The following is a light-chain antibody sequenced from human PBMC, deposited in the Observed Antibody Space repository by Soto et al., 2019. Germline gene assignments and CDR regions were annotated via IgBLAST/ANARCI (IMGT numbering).Light chain of an antibody. V-gene: IGKV3D-15*01. J-gene: IGKJ5*01. CDR3: QQYNSWPIT. Sequence: ELVMTQSPATLSVFPGESATLSCRASQSINMDFAWYVQKPGQAPRRVIYGASAWGTGVPPRFTGSGSGTEFTLTISSLQSEDFAVYYCQQYNSWPITFGQGTRWRL. CDR1: QSINMD. CDR2: GAS.